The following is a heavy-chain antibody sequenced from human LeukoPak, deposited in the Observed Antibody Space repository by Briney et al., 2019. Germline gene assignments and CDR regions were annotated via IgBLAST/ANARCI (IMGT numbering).Heavy chain of an antibody. CDR2: ISGSGGST. V-gene: IGHV3-23*01. J-gene: IGHJ4*02. CDR1: GFTFSSYA. CDR3: AKDGTMILVWAAWFDY. Sequence: GGSLRLSCAASGFTFSSYAMSWVRQAPGKGLEWVSAISGSGGSTYYADSVKGRFTISRDNSKNTLYLQMNSLRAEDTAVYYCAKDGTMILVWAAWFDYWGQGTLVTVSS. D-gene: IGHD3-22*01.